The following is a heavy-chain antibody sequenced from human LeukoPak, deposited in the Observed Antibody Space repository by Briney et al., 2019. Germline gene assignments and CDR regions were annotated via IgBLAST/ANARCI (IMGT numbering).Heavy chain of an antibody. CDR3: ARITMGATIANFYYYHIDV. J-gene: IGHJ6*03. CDR1: GFTFSHYS. CDR2: IISNGGST. D-gene: IGHD3-3*01. Sequence: PGGSLRLSCAAYGFTFSHYSMHWVRQAPGKGLEYVSAIISNGGSTHYADSVKGRFTISRDNSKNTLYLQMDSLRAEDMAVYYCARITMGATIANFYYYHIDVWGKGATVTVYS. V-gene: IGHV3-64*02.